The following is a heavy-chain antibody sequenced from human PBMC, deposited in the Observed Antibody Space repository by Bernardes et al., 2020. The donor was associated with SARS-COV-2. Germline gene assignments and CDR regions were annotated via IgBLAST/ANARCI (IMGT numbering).Heavy chain of an antibody. J-gene: IGHJ4*02. CDR1: GFTFSSHP. D-gene: IGHD4-17*01. V-gene: IGHV3-30*04. CDR2: ISRDGRQT. CDR3: AREVYAVKSYSDSGGIDS. Sequence: GGSLRLSCAASGFTFSSHPMHWVRQAPGKGLDWVAAISRDGRQTYYADSVKGRFTISRDNSKNTLYFQMNNLRPEDTAVYYCAREVYAVKSYSDSGGIDSWGQGTLATVSS.